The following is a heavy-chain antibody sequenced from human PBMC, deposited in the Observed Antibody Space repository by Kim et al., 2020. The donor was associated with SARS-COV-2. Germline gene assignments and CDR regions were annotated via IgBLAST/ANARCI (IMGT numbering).Heavy chain of an antibody. Sequence: GGSLRLSCAASGFTFSNAWMSWVRQAPGKGLEWVGRIKSKTDGGTTDYAAPVKGRFTISRDDSKNTLYLQMNSLKTEDTAVYYCTTDIKTIVVVVAATRENWFDPWGQGTLVTVSS. CDR3: TTDIKTIVVVVAATRENWFDP. CDR1: GFTFSNAW. V-gene: IGHV3-15*01. CDR2: IKSKTDGGTT. D-gene: IGHD2-15*01. J-gene: IGHJ5*02.